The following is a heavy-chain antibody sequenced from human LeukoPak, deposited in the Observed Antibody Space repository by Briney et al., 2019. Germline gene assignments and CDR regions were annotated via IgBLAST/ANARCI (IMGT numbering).Heavy chain of an antibody. CDR3: ARQNYYDTHPRGFFDY. V-gene: IGHV4-39*01. J-gene: IGHJ4*02. CDR1: GGSISSSSYY. CDR2: IYYSGST. Sequence: SETLSLTCTVSGGSISSSSYYWGWIRQPPGKGLEWIGSIYYSGSTYYNPSLKSRVTISVDTSKNQFSLKLSSVTAADTAVYYCARQNYYDTHPRGFFDYWGQGTLVTVSS. D-gene: IGHD3-22*01.